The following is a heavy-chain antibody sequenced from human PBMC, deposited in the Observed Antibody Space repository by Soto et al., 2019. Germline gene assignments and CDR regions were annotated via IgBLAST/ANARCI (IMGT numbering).Heavy chain of an antibody. CDR2: INHSGST. J-gene: IGHJ4*02. V-gene: IGHV4-34*01. CDR3: ARKKISGLFDY. CDR1: GGSFSGYY. Sequence: QVQLQQWGAGLLKPSETLSLTCAVYGGSFSGYYWTWIRQPPGTGLEWIGEINHSGSTNYNPSLKSRVTITGNHAKKQFPLEPTSVTGGGTAVYLWARKKISGLFDYWGQGTLVTVSS.